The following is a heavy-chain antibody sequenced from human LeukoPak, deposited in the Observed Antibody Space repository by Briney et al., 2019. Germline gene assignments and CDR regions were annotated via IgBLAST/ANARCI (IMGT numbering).Heavy chain of an antibody. CDR3: ARDLAGKAVDY. CDR2: INSDGSST. Sequence: PGGSLRLSCAASGFTFDDYAMHWVRQAPGKGLVWVSRINSDGSSTSYADSVKGRFTISRDNAKNTLYLQMNSLRAEDTAVYYCARDLAGKAVDYWGQGTLVTVSS. CDR1: GFTFDDYA. J-gene: IGHJ4*02. V-gene: IGHV3-74*01. D-gene: IGHD4-23*01.